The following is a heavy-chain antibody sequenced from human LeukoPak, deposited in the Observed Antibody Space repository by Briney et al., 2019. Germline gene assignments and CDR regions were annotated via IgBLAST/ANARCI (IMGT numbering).Heavy chain of an antibody. V-gene: IGHV3-23*01. D-gene: IGHD3-10*01. Sequence: GGSLSLSCAASGFAFSNFDMSWVRQAPGKGLEWVSAISGSGESTYYAESVKGRFTISRDNSKNTLYLQMNGLRVEDTAIYYCAKRGSYFGGFDYWGQGTLLTVPS. CDR3: AKRGSYFGGFDY. CDR1: GFAFSNFD. J-gene: IGHJ4*02. CDR2: ISGSGEST.